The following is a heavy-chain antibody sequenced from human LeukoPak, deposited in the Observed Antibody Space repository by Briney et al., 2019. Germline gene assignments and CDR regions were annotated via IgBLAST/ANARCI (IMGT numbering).Heavy chain of an antibody. J-gene: IGHJ4*02. CDR2: ISYDGSNK. CDR3: ARGYSSISSDFDY. D-gene: IGHD6-13*01. V-gene: IGHV3-30*03. Sequence: PGGSLRLSCAASGFTFSSYGMHWVRQAPGKGLEWVAVISYDGSNKYYADSVKGRFTISRDNSKNTLYLQMNSLRAEDTAVYYCARGYSSISSDFDYWGQGTLVTVSS. CDR1: GFTFSSYG.